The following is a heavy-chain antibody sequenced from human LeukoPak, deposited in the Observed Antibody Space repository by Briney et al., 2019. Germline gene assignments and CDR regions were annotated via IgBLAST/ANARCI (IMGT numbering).Heavy chain of an antibody. J-gene: IGHJ4*02. CDR2: IKHDGSET. CDR3: ATPLDYYDRSDSHQGGD. CDR1: GFTFSRHW. V-gene: IGHV3-7*03. D-gene: IGHD3-22*01. Sequence: GGSLRLSCAASGFTFSRHWMTWVRQAPGKGLEWVANIKHDGSETNYVDSVKGRFTISRDNAKNSLYLQMNSLRAEDTAVYYCATPLDYYDRSDSHQGGDWGQGTLVTVSS.